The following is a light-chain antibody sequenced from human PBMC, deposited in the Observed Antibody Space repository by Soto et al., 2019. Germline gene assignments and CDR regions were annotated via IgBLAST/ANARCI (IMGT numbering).Light chain of an antibody. CDR3: QQYGSSPPLIT. CDR2: GAS. J-gene: IGKJ5*01. CDR1: QSVSSSY. V-gene: IGKV3-20*01. Sequence: EIVMTQSPATLSVSPGEGATLSCRASQSVSSSYLAWYQQKPGQAPRLLIYGASSRATGIPDRFSGSGSGTDFTLTISRLEPEDFAVYYCQQYGSSPPLITFGQGTRLEIK.